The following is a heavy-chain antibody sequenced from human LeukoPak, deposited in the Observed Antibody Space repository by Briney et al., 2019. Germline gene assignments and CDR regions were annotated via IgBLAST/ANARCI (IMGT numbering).Heavy chain of an antibody. J-gene: IGHJ5*02. D-gene: IGHD3-10*01. CDR1: GGSISSSSYY. CDR2: IYYSGST. Sequence: SETLSLTCTVSGGSISSSSYYWGWIRQPPGKGLEWIGSIYYSGSTYYNPSLKSRVTISVDTSKNQFSLKLSSVTAADTAVYYCARAGGYYGLNWFDPWGQGTLVTVSS. V-gene: IGHV4-39*07. CDR3: ARAGGYYGLNWFDP.